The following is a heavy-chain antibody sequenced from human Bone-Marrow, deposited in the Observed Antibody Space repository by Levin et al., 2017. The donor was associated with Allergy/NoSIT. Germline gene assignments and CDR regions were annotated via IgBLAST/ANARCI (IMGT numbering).Heavy chain of an antibody. CDR3: AKDYGDSYYYYYYGMDG. CDR2: TSGSGGST. D-gene: IGHD4-17*01. Sequence: GESLKISCAASGFTFSSYAMSWVRQAPGKGLEWVSATSGSGGSTYYADSVKGRFTISRDNSKNTLYLQMNSLRAEDTAVYYCAKDYGDSYYYYYYGMDGWGQGTTVTVSS. V-gene: IGHV3-23*01. CDR1: GFTFSSYA. J-gene: IGHJ6*02.